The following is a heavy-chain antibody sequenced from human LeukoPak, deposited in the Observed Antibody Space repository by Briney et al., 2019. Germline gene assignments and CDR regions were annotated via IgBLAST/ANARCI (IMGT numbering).Heavy chain of an antibody. J-gene: IGHJ4*02. CDR1: GVSIGSHY. CDR3: ARDAY. Sequence: SETLSLTCTVSGVSIGSHYWSWIRQSPGKGLEWIGCVYNSGTTVYNPSLTGRVTISVDTSKNQYSLNLRSVTAANAPVYYCARDAYWGQGILVTVSS. CDR2: VYNSGTT. V-gene: IGHV4-59*11.